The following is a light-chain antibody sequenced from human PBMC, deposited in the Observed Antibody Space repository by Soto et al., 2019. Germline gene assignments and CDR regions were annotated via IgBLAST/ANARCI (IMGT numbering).Light chain of an antibody. CDR3: QSYDSSLSAYV. CDR2: ANV. CDR1: SSNIGAGYD. Sequence: QSVLTQPPSVSGAPGQRVTISCTGSSSNIGAGYDVHWYQQLPGAAPKLLIFANVNRPSGVPDRFSASKSGTSASLAITGLQGGDEANYYCQSYDSSLSAYVFGDGTKVT. J-gene: IGLJ1*01. V-gene: IGLV1-40*01.